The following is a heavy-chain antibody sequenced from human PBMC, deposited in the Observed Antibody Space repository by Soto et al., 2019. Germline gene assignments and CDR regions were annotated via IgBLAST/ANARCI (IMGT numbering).Heavy chain of an antibody. D-gene: IGHD3-9*01. CDR2: IYYSGST. J-gene: IGHJ4*02. Sequence: QLQLQESGPGLVKPSETLSLTCTVSGGSISSSSYYWGWIRQPPGKGLEWIGSIYYSGSTYYNPSLKSRVTISVDTSKNQFSLKLSSVTVADTAVYYCARLRQTGYYNPFDYWGQGTLVTVSS. CDR1: GGSISSSSYY. V-gene: IGHV4-39*01. CDR3: ARLRQTGYYNPFDY.